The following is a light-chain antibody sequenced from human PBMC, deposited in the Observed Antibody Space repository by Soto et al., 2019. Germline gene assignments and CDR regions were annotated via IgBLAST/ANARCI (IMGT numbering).Light chain of an antibody. V-gene: IGKV3-20*01. CDR3: QQYGSSFTWT. J-gene: IGKJ1*01. Sequence: EIVLTQSPGTLSLSPGERATLSCRASQSVSSSYLAWYQHKPGQAPRLLIYGASSRATGIPDRFSGSGSGTDFTLTISRMEPDDFAVYYCQQYGSSFTWTFGQGTKVEIK. CDR2: GAS. CDR1: QSVSSSY.